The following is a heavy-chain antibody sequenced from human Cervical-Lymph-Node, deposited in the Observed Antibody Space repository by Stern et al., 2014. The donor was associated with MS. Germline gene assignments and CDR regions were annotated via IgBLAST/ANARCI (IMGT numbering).Heavy chain of an antibody. V-gene: IGHV2-26*01. J-gene: IGHJ3*02. CDR2: ILSNDEK. CDR1: GFSLRNARMG. Sequence: QVTLRESGPVLVKPTETLTLTCTVSGFSLRNARMGVSWIRQPPVKALEWLAHILSNDEKTYSTSLKGRLTISKDTSKSQVVLTMTHMDPVDTATYYCARMMQHLAGDAFDIWGQGTVVTVSS. CDR3: ARMMQHLAGDAFDI. D-gene: IGHD6-13*01.